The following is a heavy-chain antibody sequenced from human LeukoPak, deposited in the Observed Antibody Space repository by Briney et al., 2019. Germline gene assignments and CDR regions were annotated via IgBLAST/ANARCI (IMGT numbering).Heavy chain of an antibody. Sequence: GGSLRLSCAASGFTFSSYAMHWVRQAPGKGLEWVAVISYDGSNKYYADSVKGRITISRDNSKNTLYLQMNSLRAEDTAVYYCARETRDFWSGYLRGPFDYWGQGTLVTVSS. CDR2: ISYDGSNK. V-gene: IGHV3-30-3*01. J-gene: IGHJ4*02. CDR1: GFTFSSYA. CDR3: ARETRDFWSGYLRGPFDY. D-gene: IGHD3-3*01.